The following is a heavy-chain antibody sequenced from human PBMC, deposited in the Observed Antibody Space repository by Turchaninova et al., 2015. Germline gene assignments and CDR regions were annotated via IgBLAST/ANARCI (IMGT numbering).Heavy chain of an antibody. CDR3: ARDGGAVGAFDY. V-gene: IGHV4-34*01. CDR2: INHSGRT. D-gene: IGHD1-26*01. Sequence: QVQLQQWGAGLLRPSETLSLTCAVYGGSFSGYYWSWIRQPPGKGLGGIGEINHSGRTNYKQSLKSRVTMSVDTSKNHLSLKLSSVTAADTALYYCARDGGAVGAFDYWGQGTLVTVSS. CDR1: GGSFSGYY. J-gene: IGHJ4*02.